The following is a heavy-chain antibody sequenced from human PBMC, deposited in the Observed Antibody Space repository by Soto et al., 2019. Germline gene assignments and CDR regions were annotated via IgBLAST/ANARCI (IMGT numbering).Heavy chain of an antibody. Sequence: QITVKESGLTLVKPTQTLTLTCTFSGFSLSTNGMGVGWIRQSPGKALEWLAPIYWDDDKRYSPSLSSRLTIPQDTAKNQVDLTMTNMDPVDTATYYCARLTRGVYDLDRLWEKFDYWGQGTLVTVSS. J-gene: IGHJ4*02. CDR2: IYWDDDK. CDR1: GFSLSTNGMG. V-gene: IGHV2-5*02. CDR3: ARLTRGVYDLDRLWEKFDY. D-gene: IGHD5-12*01.